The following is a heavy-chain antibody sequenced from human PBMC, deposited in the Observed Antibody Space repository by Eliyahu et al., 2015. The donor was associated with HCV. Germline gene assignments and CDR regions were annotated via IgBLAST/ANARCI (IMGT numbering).Heavy chain of an antibody. CDR3: ARGGKGSGWYAVTFDY. CDR1: GFXXXXCW. V-gene: IGHV3-7*01. J-gene: IGHJ4*02. D-gene: IGHD6-19*01. CDR2: IKQEGSEK. Sequence: EVQLVXSGGGLVQPGGSLRLSCAAXGFXXXXCWMXWVRQAPGKGLEWVANIKQEGSEKYYVDSVKGRFTISRDNAKNSLYLQMNSLRAEDTAVYYCARGGKGSGWYAVTFDYWGQGTLVTVSS.